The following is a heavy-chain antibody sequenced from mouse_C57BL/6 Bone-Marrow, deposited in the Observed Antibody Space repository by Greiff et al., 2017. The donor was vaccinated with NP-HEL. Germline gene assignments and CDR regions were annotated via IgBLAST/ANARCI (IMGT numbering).Heavy chain of an antibody. D-gene: IGHD1-1*01. CDR1: GYAFSSYW. CDR2: IYPGDGDT. V-gene: IGHV1-80*01. CDR3: ARHYGSRAWFAY. J-gene: IGHJ3*01. Sequence: VQLQESGAELVKPGASVKISCKASGYAFSSYWMNWVKQRPGKGLEWIGQIYPGDGDTNYNGKFKGKATLTADKSSSTAYMQLSSLTSEDSAVYFCARHYGSRAWFAYWGQGTLVTVSA.